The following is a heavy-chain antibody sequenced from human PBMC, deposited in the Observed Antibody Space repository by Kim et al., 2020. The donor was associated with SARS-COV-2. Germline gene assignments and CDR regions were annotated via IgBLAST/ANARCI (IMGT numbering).Heavy chain of an antibody. D-gene: IGHD2-21*02. CDR1: GYTFTGYY. CDR2: INPNSGGT. J-gene: IGHJ3*02. CDR3: ARSAEGYCGGDCSHDAFDI. Sequence: ASVKVSCKASGYTFTGYYMHWVRQAPGQGLEWMGWINPNSGGTNYAQKFQGWVTMTRDTSISTAYMELSRLRSDDTAVYYCARSAEGYCGGDCSHDAFDIWGQGTMVTVSS. V-gene: IGHV1-2*04.